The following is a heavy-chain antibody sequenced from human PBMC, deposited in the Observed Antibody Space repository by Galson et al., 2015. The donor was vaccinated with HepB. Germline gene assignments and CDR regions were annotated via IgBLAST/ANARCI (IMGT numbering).Heavy chain of an antibody. CDR3: ATQIEGAFDI. CDR1: GFTFSTYA. J-gene: IGHJ3*02. CDR2: ISHDGGIK. V-gene: IGHV3-30*04. Sequence: SLRLSCAASGFTFSTYAMHWVRQAPGKGLEWVAVISHDGGIKTFADSVKGRFTISRDNSRNTLFLQMNSLRAEDTAVYYCATQIEGAFDIWGQGTMVTVSS.